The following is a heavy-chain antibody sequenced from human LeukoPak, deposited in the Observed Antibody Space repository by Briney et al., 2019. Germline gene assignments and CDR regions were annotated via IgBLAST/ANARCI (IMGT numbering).Heavy chain of an antibody. CDR1: GYTFTGYY. D-gene: IGHD3-16*01. V-gene: IGHV1-2*02. Sequence: GASVTVSCTASGYTFTGYYMHWVRQAPGQGLEWMGWINPNSGGTNYAQKFQGRVTMTRDTSISTAYMELSRLRSDDTAVYYCARDRYVARYFDYWGQGTLVTVSS. J-gene: IGHJ4*02. CDR2: INPNSGGT. CDR3: ARDRYVARYFDY.